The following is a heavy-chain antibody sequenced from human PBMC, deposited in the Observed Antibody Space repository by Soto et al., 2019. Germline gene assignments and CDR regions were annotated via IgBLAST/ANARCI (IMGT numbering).Heavy chain of an antibody. J-gene: IGHJ4*02. CDR2: ITSHSSFI. CDR3: ARDPLAVEMLY. Sequence: GGSLRLSCAASGFTLSSYTMNWVRQVPGKRLEWVSSITSHSSFIYYANSVKGRFTIARDNAKNTLYLQMNSLRAEDTAVYYCARDPLAVEMLYWGQGTLVTVSS. D-gene: IGHD6-19*01. CDR1: GFTLSSYT. V-gene: IGHV3-21*01.